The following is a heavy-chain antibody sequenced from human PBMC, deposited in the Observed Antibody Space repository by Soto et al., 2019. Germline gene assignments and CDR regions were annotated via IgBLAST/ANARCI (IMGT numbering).Heavy chain of an antibody. CDR3: ARAKGCSTSCYYYYYYGMDV. D-gene: IGHD2-2*01. CDR1: GYTFTSYY. Sequence: QVQLVQSGAEVKKPGASVKVSCKASGYTFTSYYMHWVGQAPGQGLEWMGIINPSGGSTSYAQKFQGRVTMTRDTSTSTVYMELSSLRSEDTAVYYCARAKGCSTSCYYYYYYGMDVWGQGTTVTVSS. V-gene: IGHV1-46*01. CDR2: INPSGGST. J-gene: IGHJ6*02.